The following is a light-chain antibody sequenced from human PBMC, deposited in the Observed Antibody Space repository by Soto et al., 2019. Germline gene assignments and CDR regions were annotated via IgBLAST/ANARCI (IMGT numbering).Light chain of an antibody. CDR2: AAS. V-gene: IGKV1-6*01. CDR1: QDIRNE. CDR3: IQDYNYPRT. J-gene: IGKJ1*01. Sequence: AIQMTQSPSSLSASVGDRVTITCRASQDIRNELGWYQQRPGKAPKLLIYAASTLQSGVPSRFSASGSGTDFTLTIRSLQPEDFATYYCIQDYNYPRTFGPGTKVDIK.